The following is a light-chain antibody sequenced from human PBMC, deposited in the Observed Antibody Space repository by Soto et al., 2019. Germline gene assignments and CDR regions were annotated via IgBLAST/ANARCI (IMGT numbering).Light chain of an antibody. J-gene: IGKJ5*01. CDR1: QSVSSY. V-gene: IGKV3-11*01. Sequence: VFSPSPSTLSLCPVASPPCSSLXSQSVSSYLAWYQQKPGQATRLIIYDASNRANGIPARFSGSGSGTDFTLTISSLEPEDFAFYYCQQRSNWHTITFGQGTRLEIK. CDR3: QQRSNWHTIT. CDR2: DAS.